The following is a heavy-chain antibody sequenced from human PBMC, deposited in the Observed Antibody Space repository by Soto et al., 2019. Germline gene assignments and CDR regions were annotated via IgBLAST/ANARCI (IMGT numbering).Heavy chain of an antibody. V-gene: IGHV1-69*06. D-gene: IGHD5-18*01. Sequence: GASVKVSCKSSGGSFRSYGISWVRQAPGQGLEWMGGISPIFGKVNYAQQFQGRVTINANKSTSTAFVELSGLTSEDTAVYFCAGGETALLRVYYYFGMDVWGQGTTVTVSS. CDR3: AGGETALLRVYYYFGMDV. CDR2: ISPIFGKV. J-gene: IGHJ6*02. CDR1: GGSFRSYG.